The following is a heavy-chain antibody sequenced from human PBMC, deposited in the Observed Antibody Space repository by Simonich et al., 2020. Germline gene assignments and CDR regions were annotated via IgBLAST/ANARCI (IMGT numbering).Heavy chain of an antibody. J-gene: IGHJ2*01. V-gene: IGHV4-34*01. CDR3: ARRANWNWYFDL. CDR1: GGSFSGYY. Sequence: QVQLQQWGAGLLKPAEILSLTCAVYGGSFSGYYWCWIRQPPGKGLEWMGEINHSGSTNYNPSLKSRVTISVDTSKNQFSLKLSSVTAADTAVYYCARRANWNWYFDLWGRGTLVTVSS. CDR2: INHSGST. D-gene: IGHD1-1*01.